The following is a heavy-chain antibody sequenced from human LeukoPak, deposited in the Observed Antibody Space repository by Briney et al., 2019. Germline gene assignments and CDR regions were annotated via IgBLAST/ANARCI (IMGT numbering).Heavy chain of an antibody. CDR2: ISSSSNAI. Sequence: GGSLRLSCAASEFTFSIYSMNWVRQAPGKGLEWVSYISSSSNAIYYADSVKGRFTISRDNAKSSLYLQMNSLRAEDTAVYFCASEIRWGVSYFDYWGQGTLVTVSS. CDR3: ASEIRWGVSYFDY. D-gene: IGHD3-10*01. V-gene: IGHV3-48*01. CDR1: EFTFSIYS. J-gene: IGHJ4*02.